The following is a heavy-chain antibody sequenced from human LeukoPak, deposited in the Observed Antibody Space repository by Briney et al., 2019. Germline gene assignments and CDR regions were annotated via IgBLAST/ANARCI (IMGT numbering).Heavy chain of an antibody. CDR2: IFYSGST. CDR1: SGSISTSNYY. J-gene: IGHJ4*02. CDR3: ARRRFVRGPDVVNPFDY. Sequence: KPSETLSLTCTVSSGSISTSNYYWGWVRQPPGKALEWIGNIFYSGSTYYSPSLKSRVTISIDTSKNQFSLKVSSVTAADTAVYYCARRRFVRGPDVVNPFDYWGQGTLVTVSS. V-gene: IGHV4-39*01. D-gene: IGHD2-8*01.